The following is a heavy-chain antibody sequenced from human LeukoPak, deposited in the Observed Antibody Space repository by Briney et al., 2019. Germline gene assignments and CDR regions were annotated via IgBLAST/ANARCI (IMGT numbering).Heavy chain of an antibody. CDR3: ARDERSIQFNY. Sequence: PGGSLRLSCGASGFTFSNYGMIWVRQAPGKGLEWVSGIVGSGVTTYYADSVERRFTISRDKYKSTVYLQLNSLRAEDTAIYYCARDERSIQFNYWGQGTLVTVSS. D-gene: IGHD2-21*01. J-gene: IGHJ4*02. CDR1: GFTFSNYG. CDR2: IVGSGVTT. V-gene: IGHV3-23*01.